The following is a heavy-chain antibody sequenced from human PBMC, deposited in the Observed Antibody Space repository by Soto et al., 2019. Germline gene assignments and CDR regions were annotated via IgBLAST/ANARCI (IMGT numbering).Heavy chain of an antibody. CDR3: ASDPGGGGTTVTKEFGY. CDR1: GGTFSSYT. D-gene: IGHD4-17*01. Sequence: QVQLVQSGAEVKKPGSSVKVSCKASGGTFSSYTISWVRQAPGQGLEWMGRIIPILGIANYAQKFQGRVTITADKTTSTTYMELSSLRAEDTAVYYCASDPGGGGTTVTKEFGYWGQGTLVTVSS. CDR2: IIPILGIA. V-gene: IGHV1-69*02. J-gene: IGHJ4*02.